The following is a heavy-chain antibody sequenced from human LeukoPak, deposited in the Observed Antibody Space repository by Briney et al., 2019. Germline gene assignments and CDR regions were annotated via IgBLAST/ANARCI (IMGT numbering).Heavy chain of an antibody. CDR1: GGSISSGDYH. V-gene: IGHV4-30-4*01. Sequence: SQTLSLTCTVSGGSISSGDYHWSWIRQPPGKGLEWIGYIYYSGSTYYNPSLKSRVTISVDTSKNQFSLKLSSVTAADTAVYYCAREQWLVRKGLDYWGQGTLVTVSS. CDR2: IYYSGST. CDR3: AREQWLVRKGLDY. J-gene: IGHJ4*02. D-gene: IGHD6-19*01.